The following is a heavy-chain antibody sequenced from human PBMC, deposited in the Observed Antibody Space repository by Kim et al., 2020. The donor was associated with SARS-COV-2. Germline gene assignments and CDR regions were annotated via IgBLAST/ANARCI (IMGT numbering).Heavy chain of an antibody. V-gene: IGHV3-9*01. D-gene: IGHD6-19*01. CDR1: GFTFDDYA. CDR3: AKVKASSGWLPQLGFDD. J-gene: IGHJ4*01. Sequence: GGSLRLSCAASGFTFDDYAMHWVRQAPGKGLEWVSGISWNSGSIGYADSVKGRVTISRDNAKNSLYLQMNSLGAEDTALYYCAKVKASSGWLPQLGFDD. CDR2: ISWNSGSI.